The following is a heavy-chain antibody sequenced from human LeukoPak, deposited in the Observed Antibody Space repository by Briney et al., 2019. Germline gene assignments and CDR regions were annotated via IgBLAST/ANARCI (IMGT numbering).Heavy chain of an antibody. Sequence: GGSLRLSCAASGFIFSSYTVNWVRQAPGKGLEWVSSISSSSTYIYYADSVKGRFTISRDNAKSSLDLQMNSLRAEDTAVYYCARDPHSGYGSSGGFDCWGQGTLVIVSS. CDR2: ISSSSTYI. CDR3: ARDPHSGYGSSGGFDC. V-gene: IGHV3-21*01. CDR1: GFIFSSYT. D-gene: IGHD3-22*01. J-gene: IGHJ4*02.